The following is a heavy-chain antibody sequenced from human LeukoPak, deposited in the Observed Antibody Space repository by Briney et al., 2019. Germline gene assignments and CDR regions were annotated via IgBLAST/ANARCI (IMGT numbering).Heavy chain of an antibody. J-gene: IGHJ4*02. D-gene: IGHD6-13*01. CDR3: VRDMGSSTSKD. V-gene: IGHV4-4*02. Sequence: SETLSLTCAVSGGSISGNNWWNWVSQPPGKGLEWIGEIYHSGTSNYSPSLKSRVTISLDKSKNQFSLRLNSVTAADTAVYYCVRDMGSSTSKDWGQGTLVTVSS. CDR1: GGSISGNNW. CDR2: IYHSGTS.